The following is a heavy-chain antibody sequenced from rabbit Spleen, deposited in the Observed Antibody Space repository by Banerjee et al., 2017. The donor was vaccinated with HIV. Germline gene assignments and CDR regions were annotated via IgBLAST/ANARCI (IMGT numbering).Heavy chain of an antibody. CDR3: AREGDSGWNYAFNL. D-gene: IGHD1-1*01. V-gene: IGHV1S45*01. CDR1: GVSLNDKDV. Sequence: EQLEESGGGLVKPEGSLTLTCKASGVSLNDKDVMCWVRQAPGKGLEWIGTIVVGQGRTYYASWVNGRFTISKTSSTVDLKMTSLTAADTATYFCAREGDSGWNYAFNLWGPGTLVTVS. J-gene: IGHJ4*01. CDR2: IVVGQGRT.